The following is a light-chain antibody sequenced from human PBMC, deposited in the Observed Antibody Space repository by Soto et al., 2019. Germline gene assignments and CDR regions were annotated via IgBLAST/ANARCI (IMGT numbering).Light chain of an antibody. CDR1: QTISSY. V-gene: IGKV1-39*01. CDR3: QQSYSTPYT. Sequence: DIQMTQSPSSLSASVGDRVTITCRASQTISSYLNWYQQKAGKAPRILIYGASSLQSGVPPRFSGSASEKDFTLAINTLQPEDFASYYCQQSYSTPYTFGQGTKLEIK. J-gene: IGKJ2*01. CDR2: GAS.